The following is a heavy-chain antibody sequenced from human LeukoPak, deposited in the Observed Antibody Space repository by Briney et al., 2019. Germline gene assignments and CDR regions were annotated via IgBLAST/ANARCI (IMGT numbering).Heavy chain of an antibody. CDR1: GGTFSSYA. CDR3: ARGGSGYDTPPRMDV. CDR2: IIPIFGTA. V-gene: IGHV1-69*05. J-gene: IGHJ6*04. Sequence: SVKVSCKASGGTFSSYAISWVRQAPGQGLEWMGGIIPIFGTANYAQKFQGRVTITRNTSISTAYMELSSLRSEDTAVYYCARGGSGYDTPPRMDVWGKGTTVTVSS. D-gene: IGHD5-12*01.